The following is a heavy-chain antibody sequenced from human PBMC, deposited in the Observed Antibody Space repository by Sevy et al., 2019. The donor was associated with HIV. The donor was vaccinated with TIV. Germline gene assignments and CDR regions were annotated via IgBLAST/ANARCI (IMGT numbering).Heavy chain of an antibody. CDR2: ISGSGGST. Sequence: GGSLRLSCAASGFTFSSYAMSWVRQAPGKGLEWVSAISGSGGSTYYADSVKGRFTISRDNSKITLYLQMNSLRAEDTAVYYCAKGDYVFPKPYYMDVWGKGTTVTVSS. D-gene: IGHD4-17*01. V-gene: IGHV3-23*01. J-gene: IGHJ6*03. CDR1: GFTFSSYA. CDR3: AKGDYVFPKPYYMDV.